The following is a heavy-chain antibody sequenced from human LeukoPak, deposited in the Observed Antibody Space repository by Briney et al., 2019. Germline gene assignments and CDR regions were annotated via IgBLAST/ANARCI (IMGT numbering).Heavy chain of an antibody. V-gene: IGHV4-59*12. D-gene: IGHD4-17*01. CDR1: GGSINNYY. CDR3: ARGPYGDYNDY. CDR2: IHYSGST. Sequence: SETLSLTCTVSGGSINNYYWSWIRQPPGKGLEWIGYIHYSGSTNYNPSLKSRVTISVDTSKNQFSLNLSSVTAADTAVYYCARGPYGDYNDYWGQGTLVTVSS. J-gene: IGHJ4*02.